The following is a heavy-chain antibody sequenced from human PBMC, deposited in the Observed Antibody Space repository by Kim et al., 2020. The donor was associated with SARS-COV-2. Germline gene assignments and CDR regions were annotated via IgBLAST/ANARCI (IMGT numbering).Heavy chain of an antibody. CDR3: ARVSLLWFGEFIDY. J-gene: IGHJ4*02. D-gene: IGHD3-10*01. V-gene: IGHV4-59*01. Sequence: NPSLKSRFTISVDTSKNQFSLKLSSVTAADTAVYYCARVSLLWFGEFIDYWGQGTLVTVSS.